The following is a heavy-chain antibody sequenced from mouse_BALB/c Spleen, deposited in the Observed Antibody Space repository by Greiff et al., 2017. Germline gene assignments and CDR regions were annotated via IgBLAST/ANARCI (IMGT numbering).Heavy chain of an antibody. Sequence: QVHVKQSGAELVRPGTSVKVSCKASGYAFTNYLIEWVKQRPGQGLEWIGVINPGSGGTNYNEKFKGKATLTADKSSSTAYMQLSSLTSDDSAVYFCARVGGNYEDYWGQGTTLTVSS. D-gene: IGHD1-1*02. CDR3: ARVGGNYEDY. J-gene: IGHJ2*01. CDR1: GYAFTNYL. V-gene: IGHV1-54*01. CDR2: INPGSGGT.